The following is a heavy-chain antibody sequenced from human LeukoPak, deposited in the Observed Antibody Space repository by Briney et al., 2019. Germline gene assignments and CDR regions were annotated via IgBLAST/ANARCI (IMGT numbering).Heavy chain of an antibody. CDR2: INTDGSDI. Sequence: GGSLRLACAASGFTFSTYWMHWVRQAPGKGLVWVSRINTDGSDISYADSVRGRFTISRDNARNTLYLQMNSLRADDTAVYYCARDSPWLPDPYWGQGTLVTVSS. CDR3: ARDSPWLPDPY. V-gene: IGHV3-74*03. CDR1: GFTFSTYW. J-gene: IGHJ4*02. D-gene: IGHD5-24*01.